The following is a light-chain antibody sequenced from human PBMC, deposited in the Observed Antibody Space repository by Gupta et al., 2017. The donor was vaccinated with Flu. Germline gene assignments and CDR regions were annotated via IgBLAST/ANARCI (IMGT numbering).Light chain of an antibody. CDR2: DAS. J-gene: IGKJ5*01. CDR1: QSVHNY. Sequence: QSVHNYLAWYQQKPGRAPRLLIYDASNRATDIPARFSGSGSGTDFTLTISSLEPEDFAVYYCQQRSNWPPITFGQGTRLAIK. CDR3: QQRSNWPPIT. V-gene: IGKV3-11*01.